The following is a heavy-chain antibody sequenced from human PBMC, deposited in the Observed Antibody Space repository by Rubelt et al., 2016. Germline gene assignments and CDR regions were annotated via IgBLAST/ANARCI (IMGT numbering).Heavy chain of an antibody. J-gene: IGHJ2*01. D-gene: IGHD1-1*01. CDR3: AGGTGWIFDL. Sequence: EVQLVESGGGLVQPGGSLRLSCAASGFTFSSYAMSWVRQAPGQGLEWVSAISGSGGSTYYADSVKGRFTISRDNSENTLYLQRNSLRAEDTATYFCAGGTGWIFDLWGRGTLVTVSS. CDR1: GFTFSSYA. CDR2: ISGSGGST. V-gene: IGHV3-23*04.